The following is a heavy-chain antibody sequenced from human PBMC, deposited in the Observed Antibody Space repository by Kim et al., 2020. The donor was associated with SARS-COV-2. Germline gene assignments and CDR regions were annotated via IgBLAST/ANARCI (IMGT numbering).Heavy chain of an antibody. D-gene: IGHD6-13*01. V-gene: IGHV1-69*02. CDR1: GGTFSSYT. CDR2: IIPILGIA. CDR3: ALRYIAAAGTYDY. Sequence: SVKVSCKASGGTFSSYTISWVRQAPGQGLEWMGRIIPILGIANYAQKFQGRVTITADKSTSTAYMELSSLRSEDTAVYYCALRYIAAAGTYDYWGQGTLVTVSS. J-gene: IGHJ4*02.